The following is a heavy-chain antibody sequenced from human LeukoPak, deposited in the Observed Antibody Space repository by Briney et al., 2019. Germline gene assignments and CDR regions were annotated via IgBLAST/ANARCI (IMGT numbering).Heavy chain of an antibody. D-gene: IGHD3-3*01. CDR1: GGSISSSNYY. CDR3: ARAAAQYYDFWSGYYAGDYYYYMDV. V-gene: IGHV4-39*07. CDR2: IYYSGST. Sequence: SETLSLTCTVSGGSISSSNYYWGWIRQPPGKGLEWIGSIYYSGSTYYNPSLKSRVTISVDTSKNKFSLKLSSMTAADTAVYYCARAAAQYYDFWSGYYAGDYYYYMDVWGKGTTVTVSS. J-gene: IGHJ6*03.